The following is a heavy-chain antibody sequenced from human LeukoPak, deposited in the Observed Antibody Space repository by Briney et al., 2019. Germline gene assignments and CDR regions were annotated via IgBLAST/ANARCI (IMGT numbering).Heavy chain of an antibody. J-gene: IGHJ4*02. V-gene: IGHV1-2*02. CDR3: ARGGYTAMEPYYFDY. Sequence: ASVKVSCKASGYTFTGYYMHWVRQAPGQGLEWMGWINPNSGGTNYAQKLQGRVTMTTDTSTSTAYMELRSLRSDDTAVYYCARGGYTAMEPYYFDYWGQGTLVTVSS. CDR2: INPNSGGT. CDR1: GYTFTGYY. D-gene: IGHD5-18*01.